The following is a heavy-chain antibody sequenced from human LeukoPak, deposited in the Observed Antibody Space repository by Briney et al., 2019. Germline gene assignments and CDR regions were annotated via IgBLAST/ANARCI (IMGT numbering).Heavy chain of an antibody. J-gene: IGHJ6*03. CDR1: GGTFSSYA. CDR2: IIPIFGTA. Sequence: ASVKVSCKASGGTFSSYAISWVRQAPGQGLEWMGGIIPIFGTANYAQKFQGRVTITADESTNTVYMELSSLRFDDTAAYFCVGIPVFGVVLHQEPVWGKGTTVTVSS. CDR3: VGIPVFGVVLHQEPV. D-gene: IGHD3-3*01. V-gene: IGHV1-69*01.